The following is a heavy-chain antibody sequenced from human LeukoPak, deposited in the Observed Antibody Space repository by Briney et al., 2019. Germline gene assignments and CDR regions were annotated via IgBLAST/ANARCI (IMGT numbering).Heavy chain of an antibody. D-gene: IGHD3-22*01. CDR3: VKADYYDTGNYYYRYFQY. J-gene: IGHJ1*01. CDR1: GFTFSSYT. CDR2: INSNGGST. V-gene: IGHV3-64D*09. Sequence: GGSLRLSCSASGFTFSSYTMHWVRQAPGKGLEYISAINSNGGSTYYADSVKGRFTISRDNSKNTLYLQMSSLRAEDTAVYYCVKADYYDTGNYYYRYFQYWGQGTLVTVSS.